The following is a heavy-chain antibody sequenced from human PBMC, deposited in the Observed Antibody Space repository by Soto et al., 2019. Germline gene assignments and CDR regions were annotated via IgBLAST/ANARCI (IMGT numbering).Heavy chain of an antibody. CDR3: ARVGGGYDYYYYGMDV. Sequence: ASVKVSCKASGYTFTGYYMHWVRQAPGQGLEWMGWINPNSGGTNYAQKFQGWVTMTRDTSISTAYMELSRLRSDDTAVYYCARVGGGYDYYYYGMDVWGQGPTVTVYS. D-gene: IGHD5-18*01. CDR1: GYTFTGYY. J-gene: IGHJ6*02. CDR2: INPNSGGT. V-gene: IGHV1-2*04.